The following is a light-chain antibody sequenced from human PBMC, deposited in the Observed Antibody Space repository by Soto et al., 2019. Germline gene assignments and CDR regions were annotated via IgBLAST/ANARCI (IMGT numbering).Light chain of an antibody. CDR3: QQYNNWPRGWT. V-gene: IGKV3-15*01. CDR2: GAS. J-gene: IGKJ1*01. CDR1: QSVSSN. Sequence: EIVMTQSPATLSLSPGERATLSCRASQSVSSNLAWYQQKPGQAPRLLIYGASTRATGIPARFSGSGSGTEFTLTISSLQSEDFAVYYCQQYNNWPRGWTFGQGTKVEIK.